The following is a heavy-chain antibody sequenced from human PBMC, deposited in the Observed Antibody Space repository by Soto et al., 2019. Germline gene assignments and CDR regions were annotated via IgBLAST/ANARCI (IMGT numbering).Heavy chain of an antibody. CDR3: ARFGITIHPTYYYYYMDV. D-gene: IGHD3-3*01. Sequence: ASVKVSCKASGYTFTSYGISWVRQAPGQGLEWMGWISAYNGNTNYAQKHQGRVTMTTDTSTSTAYMELRSLRSDDTAVYYCARFGITIHPTYYYYYMDVWGKGTTVTVSS. V-gene: IGHV1-18*01. CDR2: ISAYNGNT. J-gene: IGHJ6*03. CDR1: GYTFTSYG.